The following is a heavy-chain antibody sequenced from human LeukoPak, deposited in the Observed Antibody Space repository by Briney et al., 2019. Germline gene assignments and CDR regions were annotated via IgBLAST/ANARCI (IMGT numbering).Heavy chain of an antibody. V-gene: IGHV5-51*01. CDR2: IYPGDSDT. D-gene: IGHD3-10*01. CDR3: ARHQYGSGSYYTDFTHYYYYMDV. CDR1: GYSFTSYW. Sequence: GEPLKISCKGSGYSFTSYWIGWVRQMPGKGLEWMGIIYPGDSDTRYSPSFQGQVTISADKSISTAYLQWSSLKASDTAMYYCARHQYGSGSYYTDFTHYYYYMDVWGKGTTVTVSS. J-gene: IGHJ6*03.